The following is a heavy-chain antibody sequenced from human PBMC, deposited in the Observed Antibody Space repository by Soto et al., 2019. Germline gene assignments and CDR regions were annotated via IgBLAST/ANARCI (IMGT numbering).Heavy chain of an antibody. Sequence: GGSLRLSCSASGFIFSESTIYWVRQVPGKGLEAISAVSTSGRSTYYADSVKDRFTISRDNSKNTLFLQMGSLRPEDTAIYYCVQQAHGLDGVAFDYWGQGTQVTVSS. V-gene: IGHV3-64D*06. J-gene: IGHJ4*02. CDR1: GFIFSEST. CDR3: VQQAHGLDGVAFDY. CDR2: VSTSGRST. D-gene: IGHD2-15*01.